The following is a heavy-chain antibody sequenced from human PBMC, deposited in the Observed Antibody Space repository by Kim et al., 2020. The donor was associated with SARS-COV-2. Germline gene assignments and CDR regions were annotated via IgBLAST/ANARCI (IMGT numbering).Heavy chain of an antibody. V-gene: IGHV3-9*01. D-gene: IGHD6-19*01. CDR1: GFTFDDYA. CDR2: ISWNSGSI. J-gene: IGHJ6*01. Sequence: GGSLRLSCAASGFTFDDYAMHWVRQAPGKGLEWVSGISWNSGSIGYADSVKGRFTISRDNAKNSLYLQVNSLRAEDTALYYCAKVFTGYSSGWYLGHYG. CDR3: AKVFTGYSSGWYLGHYG.